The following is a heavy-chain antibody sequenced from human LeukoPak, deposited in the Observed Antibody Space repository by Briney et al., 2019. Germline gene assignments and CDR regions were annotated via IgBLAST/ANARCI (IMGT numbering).Heavy chain of an antibody. CDR1: GGSISSYY. V-gene: IGHV4-59*01. CDR3: ARELSGSYSY. D-gene: IGHD1-26*01. J-gene: IGHJ4*02. CDR2: AYYSGST. Sequence: SETLSLTCTVSGGSISSYYWTWIRQAPGKGLEWIGYAYYSGSTNYNPSLRSRVTISVDMSKNQFSLKLSSVTAADTAVYYCARELSGSYSYWGQGTLVTVPS.